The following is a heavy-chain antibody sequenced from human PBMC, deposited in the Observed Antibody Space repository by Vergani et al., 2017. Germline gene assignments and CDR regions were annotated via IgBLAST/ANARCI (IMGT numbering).Heavy chain of an antibody. J-gene: IGHJ5*02. CDR2: ISYDGSNK. CDR3: ARKSLLLWFGDLEGWFDP. CDR1: GGSISSYY. Sequence: QVQLQESGPGLVKPSETLSLTCTVSGGSISSYYWSWVRQAPGKGLEWVAVISYDGSNKYYADSVKGRFTISRDNSKNTLYLQMNSLRAEDTAVYYCARKSLLLWFGDLEGWFDPWGQGTLVTVSS. V-gene: IGHV3-30-3*01. D-gene: IGHD3-10*01.